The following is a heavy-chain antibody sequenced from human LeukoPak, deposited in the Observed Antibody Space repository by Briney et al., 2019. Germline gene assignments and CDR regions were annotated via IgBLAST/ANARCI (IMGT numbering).Heavy chain of an antibody. D-gene: IGHD1-7*01. CDR2: IYYSGST. Sequence: SETLSLTCTVSGGSISSSSYYWGWIRQPPGKGLEWIGSIYYSGSTYYNPSLKSRVTISVDTSKNQFSLKLSSVTAADTAVYYCARQNYAAPEYDYWGQGTLVTVSS. CDR1: GGSISSSSYY. V-gene: IGHV4-39*01. CDR3: ARQNYAAPEYDY. J-gene: IGHJ4*02.